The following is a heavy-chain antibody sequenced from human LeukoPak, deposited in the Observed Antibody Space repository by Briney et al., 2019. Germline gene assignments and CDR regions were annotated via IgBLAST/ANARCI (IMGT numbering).Heavy chain of an antibody. Sequence: GGSLRLSCTASGFIVSDNCMSWIRQAPGKGLEWVSYISSSGSTIYYADSVKGRFTISRDNAKNSLYLQMNSLRTEDTAVYYCARGPNYPSPSPFDYWGQGTLVTVSS. J-gene: IGHJ4*02. V-gene: IGHV3-11*01. CDR3: ARGPNYPSPSPFDY. D-gene: IGHD5-24*01. CDR2: ISSSGSTI. CDR1: GFIVSDNC.